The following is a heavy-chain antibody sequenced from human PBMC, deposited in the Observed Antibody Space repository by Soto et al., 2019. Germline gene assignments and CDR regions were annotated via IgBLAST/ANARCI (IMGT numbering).Heavy chain of an antibody. CDR2: INGYNGYT. Sequence: QIQLMQSGAEVKKPGASVKVSCKASGYTFTNYGIGWVRQAPGQGLEWMGWINGYNGYTNYAQKFQGRVNMATDTSTSTAYMELRSLRSDDTAVYYCARDGDEEANFDPWGQGTLVTVSS. V-gene: IGHV1-18*01. CDR3: ARDGDEEANFDP. D-gene: IGHD4-17*01. J-gene: IGHJ5*02. CDR1: GYTFTNYG.